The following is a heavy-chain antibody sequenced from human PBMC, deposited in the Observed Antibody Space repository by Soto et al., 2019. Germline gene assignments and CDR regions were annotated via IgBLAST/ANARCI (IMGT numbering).Heavy chain of an antibody. V-gene: IGHV3-23*01. J-gene: IGHJ3*02. CDR1: GFTFSSYA. D-gene: IGHD6-19*01. Sequence: EVQRLESGGGLVQPGGSLRLSCAASGFTFSSYAMSWVRQAPGKGLEWVSAISGSGGTTYYADSVKGRFTFSRDNSKNTLFLQMTSLRAEDTAVYYCTKTANGWFSAFDIWGQGTIVTVSS. CDR3: TKTANGWFSAFDI. CDR2: ISGSGGTT.